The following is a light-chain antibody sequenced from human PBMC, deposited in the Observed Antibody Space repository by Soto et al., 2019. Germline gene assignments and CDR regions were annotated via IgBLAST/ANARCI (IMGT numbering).Light chain of an antibody. CDR1: QSVSSH. J-gene: IGKJ2*01. CDR3: QQRSNWPPGYT. CDR2: DTF. V-gene: IGKV3-11*01. Sequence: ELVLTQSPATLSLSPGERATLSCRASQSVSSHLAWYQQKPGQAPRLLMYDTFNRATGIPARFNGSGSRTDFTLTISSLEPQDFAVYYCQQRSNWPPGYTFGQGTKLEIK.